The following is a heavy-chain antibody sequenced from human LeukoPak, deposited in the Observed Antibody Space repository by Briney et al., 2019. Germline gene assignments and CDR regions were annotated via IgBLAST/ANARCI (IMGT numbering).Heavy chain of an antibody. CDR2: VYYSGST. J-gene: IGHJ6*02. CDR3: ARVAKIPRGLYYYYYGMDV. V-gene: IGHV4-39*07. Sequence: SETLSLTCTVSGGSISSSSYFWGWIRQPPGKGLEWIGSVYYSGSTYYKPSLKSRVTISVDTSKNQFSLKLSSVTAADTAVYYCARVAKIPRGLYYYYYGMDVWGQGTTVTVSS. CDR1: GGSISSSSYF. D-gene: IGHD3-10*01.